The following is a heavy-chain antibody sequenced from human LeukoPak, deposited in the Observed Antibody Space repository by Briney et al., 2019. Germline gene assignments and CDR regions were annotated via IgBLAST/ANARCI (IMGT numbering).Heavy chain of an antibody. D-gene: IGHD3-16*01. CDR3: ARRSQWESSNFDY. Sequence: SETLSLTCIVSGGSISSISSNNYHWGWIRQPPGKGLEWIGYIYYSGSTNYNPSLKSRVSMSVDTSKNQFSLKLNSVTAADTAVYYCARRSQWESSNFDYWGQGTLVTVSS. V-gene: IGHV4-61*05. CDR2: IYYSGST. CDR1: GGSISSISSNNYH. J-gene: IGHJ4*02.